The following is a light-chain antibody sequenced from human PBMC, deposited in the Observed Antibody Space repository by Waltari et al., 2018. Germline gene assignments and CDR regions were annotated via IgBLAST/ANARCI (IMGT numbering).Light chain of an antibody. CDR3: CSYAGTYTHVV. J-gene: IGLJ2*01. CDR2: DVT. CDR1: SNDVGGYNY. V-gene: IGLV2-11*01. Sequence: QSALTQPRSVSGSPGQSVTISCTGTSNDVGGYNYVSWYQHHPGKAPKLMIYDVTNRPSGVPDRFSVSKSGNTASLTISGLQAEDEADYYCCSYAGTYTHVVFGGGTKVTVL.